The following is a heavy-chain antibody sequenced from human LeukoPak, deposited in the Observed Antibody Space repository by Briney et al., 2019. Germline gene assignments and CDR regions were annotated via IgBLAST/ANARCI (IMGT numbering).Heavy chain of an antibody. Sequence: GASLKVSCKASGYTFTGYYMHWVRQAPGQGLGWMGWINPNSGGTNYAQKFQGRVTMTRDTSISTAYMELSRLRSDDTAVYYCARANSYGLDYFDYWGQGTLVTVSS. CDR3: ARANSYGLDYFDY. V-gene: IGHV1-2*02. CDR1: GYTFTGYY. D-gene: IGHD5-18*01. CDR2: INPNSGGT. J-gene: IGHJ4*02.